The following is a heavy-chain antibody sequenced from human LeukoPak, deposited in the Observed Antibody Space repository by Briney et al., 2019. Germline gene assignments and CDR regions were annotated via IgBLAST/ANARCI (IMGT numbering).Heavy chain of an antibody. J-gene: IGHJ4*02. Sequence: ASVKVSCKASGYTFTSYYMHWVRQAPGQGLEWMGIINPSGGSTSYAQKFQGRVTMTRDTSTSTVYMELSSLRSEDTAVYYCARGVYSGSYYGYYFDYWGQGTLVTVSS. CDR3: ARGVYSGSYYGYYFDY. D-gene: IGHD1-26*01. CDR1: GYTFTSYY. V-gene: IGHV1-46*01. CDR2: INPSGGST.